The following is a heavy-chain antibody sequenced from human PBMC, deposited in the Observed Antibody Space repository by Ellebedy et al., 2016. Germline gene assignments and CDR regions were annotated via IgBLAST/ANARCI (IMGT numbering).Heavy chain of an antibody. CDR3: ARVPIGGDGYNCDY. J-gene: IGHJ4*02. CDR2: INAGNGNT. V-gene: IGHV1-3*01. CDR1: GYTFTSYA. Sequence: ASVKVSCXASGYTFTSYAMHWVRQAPGQRLEWMGWINAGNGNTKYSQKFQGRVTITRDTSASTAYMELSSLRSEDTAVYYCARVPIGGDGYNCDYWGQGTLVTVSS. D-gene: IGHD5-24*01.